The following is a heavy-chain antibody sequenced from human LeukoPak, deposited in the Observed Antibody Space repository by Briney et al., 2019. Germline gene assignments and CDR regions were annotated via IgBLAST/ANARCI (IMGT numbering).Heavy chain of an antibody. V-gene: IGHV3-74*01. CDR2: INTDGSST. D-gene: IGHD1-26*01. J-gene: IGHJ3*02. CDR3: ASPSGSCASDAFDI. CDR1: GFTFSSYW. Sequence: GGSLRLSCAASGFTFSSYWMHWVRHAPGKGLVWVSRINTDGSSTSYADSVKGRFTISRDNAKNTLYLQMNSLRAEDTAVYYCASPSGSCASDAFDIWGQGTMVTVSS.